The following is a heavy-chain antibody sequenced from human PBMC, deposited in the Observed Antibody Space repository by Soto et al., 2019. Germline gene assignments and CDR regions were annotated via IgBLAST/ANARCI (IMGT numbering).Heavy chain of an antibody. Sequence: EVQLVESGGGLVQPGRSLRLSCAASGSTVDDYAMHWVRQAPGKGLEWVSGISWNSETIDYADSVKGRFTISRDNAKSSLFLQMNSLRPDDTALYYCAKDMKWGGMTTIHYFDSWGQGTLVTVSS. CDR1: GSTVDDYA. CDR3: AKDMKWGGMTTIHYFDS. D-gene: IGHD4-17*01. V-gene: IGHV3-9*01. J-gene: IGHJ4*02. CDR2: ISWNSETI.